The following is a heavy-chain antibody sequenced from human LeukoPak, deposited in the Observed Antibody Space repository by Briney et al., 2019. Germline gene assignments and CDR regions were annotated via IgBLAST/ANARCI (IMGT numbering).Heavy chain of an antibody. CDR2: IKQDGSEK. CDR1: GFTFSSYW. J-gene: IGHJ6*03. Sequence: QAGGSLRLSCAASGFTFSSYWMSWVRQAPGKGLEWVANIKQDGSEKYYVDSVKGRFTISRDNAKNSLYLQMNSLRAEDTAVYYCARWGSEYYYDSSGYYYYYYYMDVWGKGTTVTVSS. CDR3: ARWGSEYYYDSSGYYYYYYYMDV. D-gene: IGHD3-22*01. V-gene: IGHV3-7*01.